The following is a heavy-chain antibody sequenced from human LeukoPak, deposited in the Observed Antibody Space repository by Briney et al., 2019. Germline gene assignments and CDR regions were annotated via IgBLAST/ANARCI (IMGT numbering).Heavy chain of an antibody. J-gene: IGHJ3*02. CDR1: GHRFNSYW. CDR2: IYPGDSYT. D-gene: IGHD1-14*01. CDR3: ARLRVAGTVDAFDI. Sequence: GASLKISSKGSGHRFNSYWIGWGRRRPGKGLERVGSIYPGDSYTRYSPSFQGQVTISADKSISTAYLQWSSLKASDTAMYYCARLRVAGTVDAFDIWGLGTMVTVSS. V-gene: IGHV5-51*01.